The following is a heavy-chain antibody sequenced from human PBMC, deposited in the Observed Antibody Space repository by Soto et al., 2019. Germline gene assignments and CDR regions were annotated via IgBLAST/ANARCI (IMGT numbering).Heavy chain of an antibody. J-gene: IGHJ6*03. Sequence: EVQLVESGGGLVQPGGSLRLSCAASGFTISGNAMNWVRQAPGRGLEWVSYISSSSTNIHYEDSVRGRFTISRDNAKHSLYLQMNSLRDEDTAVYRCARDLSWGSKWYYYMDVWGKGPTVTVSS. CDR3: ARDLSWGSKWYYYMDV. CDR1: GFTISGNA. V-gene: IGHV3-48*02. D-gene: IGHD3-16*01. CDR2: ISSSSTNI.